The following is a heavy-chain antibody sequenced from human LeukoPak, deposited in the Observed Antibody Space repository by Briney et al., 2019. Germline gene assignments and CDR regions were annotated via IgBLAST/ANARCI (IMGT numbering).Heavy chain of an antibody. CDR3: AKDQIGGSGSYLEYGMDV. CDR2: ISGSGGST. J-gene: IGHJ6*02. V-gene: IGHV3-23*01. D-gene: IGHD3-10*01. CDR1: GFTFSSYA. Sequence: HPGGSLRLSCAASGFTFSSYAMSWVRQAPGKGLEWVSAISGSGGSTYYADSVKGRFTISRDNSKNTLYLQMNSLRAEDTAVYYCAKDQIGGSGSYLEYGMDVWGQGTTVTVSS.